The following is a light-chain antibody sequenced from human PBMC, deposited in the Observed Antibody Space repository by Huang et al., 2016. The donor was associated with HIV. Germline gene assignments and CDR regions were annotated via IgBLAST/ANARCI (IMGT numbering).Light chain of an antibody. Sequence: AIQLTQSPSSVSASVGYRVTVTCRASQAIGHSLAWYQHRPGKAPKLLIYGGSRLQSGVSPRFSGNGSGTDFSLTISSLRSEDFATYFCQQLRSYPLTFGGGTDV. CDR2: GGS. V-gene: IGKV1-13*02. CDR3: QQLRSYPLT. CDR1: QAIGHS. J-gene: IGKJ4*01.